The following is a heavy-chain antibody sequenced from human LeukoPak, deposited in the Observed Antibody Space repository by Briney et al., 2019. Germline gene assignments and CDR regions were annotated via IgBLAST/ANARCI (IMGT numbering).Heavy chain of an antibody. D-gene: IGHD3-22*01. Sequence: ASVKVSCKASGYTFTGYYMHWVRQAPGQGLEWMGWINPNSGGTNYAQKFQGRVTMTRDTSISTAYMELSRLRSDDTAVYYCARVDYYDSSGRFDPWGQGTLVTVSS. V-gene: IGHV1-2*02. J-gene: IGHJ5*02. CDR3: ARVDYYDSSGRFDP. CDR2: INPNSGGT. CDR1: GYTFTGYY.